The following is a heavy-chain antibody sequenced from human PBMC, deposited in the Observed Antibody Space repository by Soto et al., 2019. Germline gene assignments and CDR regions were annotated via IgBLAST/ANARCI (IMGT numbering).Heavy chain of an antibody. V-gene: IGHV4-31*03. CDR2: IYYSGST. CDR3: AREIVVVPAANNWFDP. Sequence: PSETLSLTCTVSGGSISSGDYYWSWIRQHPGKGLEWIGYIYYSGSTYYNPSLKSRVAISVDTSKNQFSLKLSSVTAADTAVYYCAREIVVVPAANNWFDPWGQGTLVTVSS. D-gene: IGHD2-2*01. CDR1: GGSISSGDYY. J-gene: IGHJ5*02.